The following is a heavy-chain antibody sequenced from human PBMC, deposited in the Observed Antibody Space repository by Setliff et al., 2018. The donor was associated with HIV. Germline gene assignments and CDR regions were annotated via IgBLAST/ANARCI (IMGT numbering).Heavy chain of an antibody. CDR1: GFTFSSYA. CDR2: ITANDGNS. J-gene: IGHJ4*02. V-gene: IGHV3-23*01. Sequence: GGSLRLSCAASGFTFSSYAMSWVRQAPGSGLEWVSGITANDGNSYYADSVKGRFTISKDISKNTLYLQMNSLRAEDTAVYYCAKDPGRFGVVTPFDNWGQGALVTVSS. D-gene: IGHD3-3*01. CDR3: AKDPGRFGVVTPFDN.